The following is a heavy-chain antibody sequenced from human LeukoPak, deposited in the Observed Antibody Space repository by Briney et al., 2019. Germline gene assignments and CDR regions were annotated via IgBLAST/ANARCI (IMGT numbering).Heavy chain of an antibody. J-gene: IGHJ6*03. D-gene: IGHD2-2*02. CDR1: SGSISGHY. Sequence: SETLSLTCTVTSGSISGHYWSWIRQPAGKEMQWIGRIYTSGATNYNPSLKSRVTMSIDTSKNQFSLKLSSVTAADTAVYYCARRFAQYCSSTSCYNEWGYYYYYYMDVWGKGTTVTVSS. CDR3: ARRFAQYCSSTSCYNEWGYYYYYYMDV. V-gene: IGHV4-4*07. CDR2: IYTSGAT.